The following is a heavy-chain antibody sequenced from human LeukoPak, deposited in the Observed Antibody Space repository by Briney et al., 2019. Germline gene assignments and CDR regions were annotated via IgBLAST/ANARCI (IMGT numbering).Heavy chain of an antibody. CDR3: ARDRSYYDSSGYCDY. CDR2: IRHDGSNK. V-gene: IGHV3-30*02. J-gene: IGHJ4*02. CDR1: GFTFSSYG. D-gene: IGHD3-22*01. Sequence: GGSLRLSCAASGFTFSSYGMHWVRQAPGKGLEWVAFIRHDGSNKYYADSVKGRFTISRDNSKNTLYLQMNSLRAEDTAVYYCARDRSYYDSSGYCDYWGQGTLVTVSS.